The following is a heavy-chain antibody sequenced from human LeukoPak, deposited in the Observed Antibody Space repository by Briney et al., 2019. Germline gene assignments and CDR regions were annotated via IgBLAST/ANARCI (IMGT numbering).Heavy chain of an antibody. V-gene: IGHV1-2*02. D-gene: IGHD6-19*01. J-gene: IGHJ4*02. CDR3: ARGSYSSGWYDY. Sequence: ASVKVSCKASGYTFTGYYMHWVRQAPGQGLEWMGWINPNSGGTNYAQKFQGRVTMTRDMSTSTVYMELSSLRSEDTAVYYCARGSYSSGWYDYWGQGTLVTISS. CDR1: GYTFTGYY. CDR2: INPNSGGT.